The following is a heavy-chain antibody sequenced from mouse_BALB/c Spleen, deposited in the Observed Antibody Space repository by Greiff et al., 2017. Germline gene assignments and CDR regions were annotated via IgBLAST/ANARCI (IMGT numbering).Heavy chain of an antibody. Sequence: VQLQQSGAELVKPGASVKLSCKASGYTFTSYYMYWVKQRPGQGLEWIGEINPSNGGTNFNEKFKSKATLTVDKSSSTAYMQLSSLTSEDSAVYYCTRDGYADYAMDYWGQGTSVTVSS. CDR2: INPSNGGT. V-gene: IGHV1S81*02. D-gene: IGHD2-3*01. J-gene: IGHJ4*01. CDR3: TRDGYADYAMDY. CDR1: GYTFTSYY.